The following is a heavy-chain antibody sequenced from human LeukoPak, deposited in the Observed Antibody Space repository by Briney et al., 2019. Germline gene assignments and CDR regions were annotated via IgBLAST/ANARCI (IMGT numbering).Heavy chain of an antibody. V-gene: IGHV3-74*03. CDR1: GFTFSNYW. CDR2: INRDGSTT. J-gene: IGHJ4*02. Sequence: GGSLRLSCAASGFTFSNYWVHWVRQAPGKGLVWVSRINRDGSTTKYADSMKGRFTVSRDNAKNTLNLQMNSLRAEDTAVYYCARDKKSGESSEIDYWGQGTLVTVSS. CDR3: ARDKKSGESSEIDY. D-gene: IGHD3-10*01.